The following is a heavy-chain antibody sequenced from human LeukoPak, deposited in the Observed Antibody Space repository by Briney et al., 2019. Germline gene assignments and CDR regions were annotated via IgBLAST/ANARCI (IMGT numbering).Heavy chain of an antibody. Sequence: ASVKVSCKVSGYTLTELSMHWVRQVPGKGLEWMGGFDPEDGETIYAQKFQGRVTMTEDTSTDTAYMELSSLRSEDTAVYYCATHIVVVPAAWGGLGYWGQGTLVTVSS. CDR1: GYTLTELS. CDR2: FDPEDGET. CDR3: ATHIVVVPAAWGGLGY. V-gene: IGHV1-24*01. D-gene: IGHD2-2*01. J-gene: IGHJ4*02.